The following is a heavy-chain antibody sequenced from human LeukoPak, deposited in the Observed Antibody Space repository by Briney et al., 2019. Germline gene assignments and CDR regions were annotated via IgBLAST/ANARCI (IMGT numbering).Heavy chain of an antibody. Sequence: GASVKVSCKASGGTFSSYAISWVRQAPGQGLEWMGGIIPIFGTANYAQKFQGRVTITADESTSTAYMELSSLGSEDTAVYYCARGQYRVVRANWFDPWGQGTLVTVSS. V-gene: IGHV1-69*13. CDR2: IIPIFGTA. J-gene: IGHJ5*02. CDR3: ARGQYRVVRANWFDP. D-gene: IGHD3-22*01. CDR1: GGTFSSYA.